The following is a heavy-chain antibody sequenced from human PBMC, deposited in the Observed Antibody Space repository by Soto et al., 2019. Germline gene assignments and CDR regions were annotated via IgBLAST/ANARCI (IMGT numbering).Heavy chain of an antibody. V-gene: IGHV4-34*01. CDR3: ATAAARAYYYYHLDV. CDR2: INHSGST. D-gene: IGHD6-13*01. Sequence: QVQLQQWGAGLLKPSETLSLTCAVYGGSFSGYYWSWIRQPPGKGLEWIGEINHSGSTNYNPSLKRRVTIPVDTSKNQFTLKLSSVTAADTAVYYCATAAARAYYYYHLDVRGKGTTVNVSS. CDR1: GGSFSGYY. J-gene: IGHJ6*03.